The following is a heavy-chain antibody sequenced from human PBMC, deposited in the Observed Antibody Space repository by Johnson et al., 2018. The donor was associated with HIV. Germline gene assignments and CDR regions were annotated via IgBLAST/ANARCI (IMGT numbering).Heavy chain of an antibody. D-gene: IGHD5-24*01. CDR1: GFTFTSCW. Sequence: EVQLVESGGGVVQPGRSQRLSCAGSGFTFTSCWMTWVRQAPGKGLEWVANIQQDGSEKYYVDSVKGRFTISRDNAQNSLYLQMNNLRAEDTAVYYCATDLKDAHNWRMRALDIWGQGTMVTVSS. V-gene: IGHV3-7*05. J-gene: IGHJ3*02. CDR2: IQQDGSEK. CDR3: ATDLKDAHNWRMRALDI.